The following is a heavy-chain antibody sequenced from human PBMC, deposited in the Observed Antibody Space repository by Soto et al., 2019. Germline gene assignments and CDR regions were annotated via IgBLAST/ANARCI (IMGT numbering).Heavy chain of an antibody. J-gene: IGHJ4*02. Sequence: HPGGSLRLSCAASGFTFDDYSMHWVRQAPGKGLEWVSGISWNSGSIGYADSVKGRFTISRDNAKNSLYLQMNSLRAEDTALYYCAKVHCSGGSCYGYFDYWGQGTLVTVSS. D-gene: IGHD2-15*01. V-gene: IGHV3-9*01. CDR2: ISWNSGSI. CDR1: GFTFDDYS. CDR3: AKVHCSGGSCYGYFDY.